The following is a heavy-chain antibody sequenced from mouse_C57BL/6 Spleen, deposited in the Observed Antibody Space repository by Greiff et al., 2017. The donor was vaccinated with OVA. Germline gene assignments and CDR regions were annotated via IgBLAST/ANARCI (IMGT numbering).Heavy chain of an antibody. CDR3: ARAGEGAY. J-gene: IGHJ3*01. CDR2: ISYDGSN. Sequence: EVKLLESGPGLVKPSQSLSLTCSVTGYSITSGYYWNWLRQFPGNKLEWMGYISYDGSNNYNPSLKNRISITRDTSKNQFFLKLNSVTTEDTATYYCARAGEGAYWGQGTLVTVSA. V-gene: IGHV3-6*01. CDR1: GYSITSGYY.